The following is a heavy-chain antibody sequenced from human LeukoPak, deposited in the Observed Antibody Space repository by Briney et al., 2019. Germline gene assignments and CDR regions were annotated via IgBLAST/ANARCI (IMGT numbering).Heavy chain of an antibody. CDR1: GGTSSSYA. CDR2: IIPIFGTA. J-gene: IGHJ4*02. V-gene: IGHV1-69*13. Sequence: SVKVSCKASGGTSSSYAISWVRQAPGQGLEWMGGIIPIFGTANYAQKFQGRVTITADESTSTAYMELSSLRSEDTAVYYCAGTIESSTSLRYWGQGTLVTVSS. D-gene: IGHD2-2*01. CDR3: AGTIESSTSLRY.